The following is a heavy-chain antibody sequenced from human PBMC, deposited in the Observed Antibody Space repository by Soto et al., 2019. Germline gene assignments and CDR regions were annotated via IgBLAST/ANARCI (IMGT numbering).Heavy chain of an antibody. CDR3: ARTSKTRIDY. CDR2: TIPEAGTT. Sequence: QLHLLQSGAEVKKPWSSGPISCTAPGGTFNNYAISWVRQAPGQGLAWMGVTIPEAGTTNYAQNLQGRITITADKTPNTAYLDVNSLTSEATDVYFCARTSKTRIDYWGQGTLVTVSS. D-gene: IGHD2-2*01. J-gene: IGHJ4*02. V-gene: IGHV1-69*06. CDR1: GGTFNNYA.